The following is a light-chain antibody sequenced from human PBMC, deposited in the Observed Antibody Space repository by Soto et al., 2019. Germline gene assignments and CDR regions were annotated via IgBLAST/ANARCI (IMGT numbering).Light chain of an antibody. V-gene: IGKV3-20*01. Sequence: EIVVTQSAGTLSLSPGERATLSCRASQSVYSSFLAWYQQKPGQDPSLLIYGASSIATGIPDRFSGSGSGTDFTLTISRLEPEDFAVYYCQQYGNSPRTFGQGTKVEIK. CDR1: QSVYSSF. J-gene: IGKJ1*01. CDR2: GAS. CDR3: QQYGNSPRT.